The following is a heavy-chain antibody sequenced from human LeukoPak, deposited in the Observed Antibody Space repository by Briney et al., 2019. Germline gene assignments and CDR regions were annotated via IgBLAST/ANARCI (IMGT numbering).Heavy chain of an antibody. CDR3: ARDSVDTAMVTGWYFDY. J-gene: IGHJ4*02. Sequence: SVKVSCTASGGTFSSYTISWVRQAPGQGLEWMGRIIPILGIANYAQKFQGRVTITADKSTSTAYMELSSLRSEDTAVYCCARDSVDTAMVTGWYFDYWGQGTLVTVSS. CDR2: IIPILGIA. CDR1: GGTFSSYT. V-gene: IGHV1-69*04. D-gene: IGHD5-18*01.